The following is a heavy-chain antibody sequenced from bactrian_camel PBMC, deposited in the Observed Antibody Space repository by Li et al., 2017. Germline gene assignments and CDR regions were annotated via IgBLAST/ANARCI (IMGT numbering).Heavy chain of an antibody. J-gene: IGHJ4*01. CDR2: IYAAGGST. Sequence: HVQLVESGGGSVQAGGCLKLSCRYEYEYSSTCMGWYRQAPGKVREGVASIYAAGGSTFYVDSVKGRFTISRDSAKNTVYLQMNNLQPEDTATYYCAEGRGSRGEHCYSLNYWGQGTQVTVS. V-gene: IGHV3S54*01. D-gene: IGHD6*01. CDR3: AEGRGSRGEHCYSLNY. CDR1: EYEYSSTC.